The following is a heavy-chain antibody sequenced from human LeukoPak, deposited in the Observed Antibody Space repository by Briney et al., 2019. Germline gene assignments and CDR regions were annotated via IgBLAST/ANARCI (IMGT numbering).Heavy chain of an antibody. J-gene: IGHJ5*02. CDR2: ISGSGGST. CDR1: GFTFSSYA. Sequence: GGSLRLSCAASGFTFSSYAMSWVRQAPGKGLEWVSAISGSGGSTYYAASVKGRFTISRDNSKNTLYLQMNSLRAEDTAVYYCAKFKGAGSSYSFNWFDPWGQGTLVTVSS. V-gene: IGHV3-23*01. D-gene: IGHD6-13*01. CDR3: AKFKGAGSSYSFNWFDP.